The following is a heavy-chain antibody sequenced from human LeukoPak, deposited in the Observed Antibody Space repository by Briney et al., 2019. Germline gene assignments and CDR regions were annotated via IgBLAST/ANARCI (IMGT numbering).Heavy chain of an antibody. CDR1: GFTFSIYA. Sequence: GGSLRLSCAASGFTFSIYAMSWVRQAPGKGLEWVSAISGSGGTAYYADSVKGRFTISRDNSKNTLYLQMNSLRAEDTAVYYCANAGRDSSSTISCGMDVWGQGTTVTVSS. CDR2: ISGSGGTA. J-gene: IGHJ6*02. CDR3: ANAGRDSSSTISCGMDV. D-gene: IGHD6-13*01. V-gene: IGHV3-23*01.